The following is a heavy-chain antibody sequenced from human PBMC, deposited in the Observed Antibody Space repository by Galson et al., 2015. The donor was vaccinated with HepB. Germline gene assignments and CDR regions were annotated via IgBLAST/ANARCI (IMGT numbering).Heavy chain of an antibody. CDR3: ARGAFTRFGNWFDP. J-gene: IGHJ5*02. CDR2: INPNSGGT. D-gene: IGHD3-3*01. V-gene: IGHV1-2*02. Sequence: CKASGYTFTGYYMHWVRQAPGQGLEWMGWINPNSGGTNYAQKFQGRVTMTRDTSISTAYMELSRLRSDDTAVYYCARGAFTRFGNWFDPWGQGTLVTVSS. CDR1: GYTFTGYY.